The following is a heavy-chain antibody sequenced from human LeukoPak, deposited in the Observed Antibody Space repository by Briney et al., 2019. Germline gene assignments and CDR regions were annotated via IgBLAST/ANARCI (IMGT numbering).Heavy chain of an antibody. D-gene: IGHD3-9*01. CDR3: ARGEGLRYFDWFQINNDYYFDY. CDR1: GGSFSGYY. J-gene: IGHJ4*02. Sequence: PSETLSLTCAVYGGSFSGYYWSWIRQPPGKGLEWIGEINHSGSTNYNPSLKSRVTISVDTSKNQFSLKLSSVTATDTAVYYCARGEGLRYFDWFQINNDYYFDYWGQGTLVTVSS. V-gene: IGHV4-34*01. CDR2: INHSGST.